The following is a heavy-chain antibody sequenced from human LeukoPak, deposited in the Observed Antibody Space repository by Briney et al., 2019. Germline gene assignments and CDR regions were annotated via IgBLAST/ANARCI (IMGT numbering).Heavy chain of an antibody. CDR1: GGSISSNTYY. Sequence: SETLSLTCTVSGGSISSNTYYWGWIRQPAGKGLEWIGRIYTSGSTNYNPSLKSRVTMSVDTSKNQFSLKLSSVTAADTAVYYCARGPPYSSGWHWGHPFDYWGQGTLVTVSS. J-gene: IGHJ4*02. V-gene: IGHV4-61*02. D-gene: IGHD6-19*01. CDR3: ARGPPYSSGWHWGHPFDY. CDR2: IYTSGST.